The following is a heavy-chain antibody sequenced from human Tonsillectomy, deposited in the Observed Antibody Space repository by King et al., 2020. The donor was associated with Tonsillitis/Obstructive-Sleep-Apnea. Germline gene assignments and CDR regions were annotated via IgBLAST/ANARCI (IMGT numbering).Heavy chain of an antibody. CDR1: GYRFANYW. V-gene: IGHV5-51*01. D-gene: IGHD3/OR15-3a*01. J-gene: IGHJ1*01. CDR2: IRPRDSDS. CDR3: ARLSNVDFWALTFAY. Sequence: VQLVESGAEMKKAGESLKISCKGSGYRFANYWIVWVRQKPGKGLEWMGVIRPRDSDSKYRPSFQGQVTVSADKSISTAYLQWSSLKVSDSATYYCARLSNVDFWALTFAYWGQGTQVTVSS.